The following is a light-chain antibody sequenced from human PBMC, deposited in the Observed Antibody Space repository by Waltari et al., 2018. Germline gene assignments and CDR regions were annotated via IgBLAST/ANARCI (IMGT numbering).Light chain of an antibody. CDR3: HQYGSLPWT. CDR2: GVS. CDR1: ENVPAGY. J-gene: IGKJ1*01. V-gene: IGKV3-20*01. Sequence: IVLTQSPGTLSLSPGERATLSCRASENVPAGYVAWYQQKPGQSPRLLMYGVSNRATGIPDRVSGSESGTDFTLIVSRLEPEDFAVYYCHQYGSLPWTFGQGTRVDIK.